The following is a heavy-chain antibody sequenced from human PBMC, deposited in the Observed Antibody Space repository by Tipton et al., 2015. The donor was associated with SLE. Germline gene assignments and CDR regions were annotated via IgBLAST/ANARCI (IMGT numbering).Heavy chain of an antibody. D-gene: IGHD4-23*01. CDR1: GGSFSVYH. CDR3: ARAVPTVVRVGYFDY. J-gene: IGHJ4*02. V-gene: IGHV4-34*01. Sequence: TLSLTCAVYGGSFSVYHWTWIRQPPGQGLAWIGEIADTGSPNYNPSLKSRVTISLDTSKSQFSLMLNSLTAADTAVYYCARAVPTVVRVGYFDYWGQGTLVTVSS. CDR2: IADTGSP.